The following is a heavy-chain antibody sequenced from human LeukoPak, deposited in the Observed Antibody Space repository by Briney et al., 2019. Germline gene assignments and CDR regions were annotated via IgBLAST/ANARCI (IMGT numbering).Heavy chain of an antibody. Sequence: ASVKVSRKASGYTFTSYGISWVRQAPGQGLEWMGWISAYNGNTNYAQKLQGRVTMTTDTSTSTAYMELRSLRSDDTAVYYCARAAGYYDSSARVSYYYYGMDVWGQGTTVTVSS. V-gene: IGHV1-18*01. J-gene: IGHJ6*02. CDR3: ARAAGYYDSSARVSYYYYGMDV. D-gene: IGHD3-22*01. CDR2: ISAYNGNT. CDR1: GYTFTSYG.